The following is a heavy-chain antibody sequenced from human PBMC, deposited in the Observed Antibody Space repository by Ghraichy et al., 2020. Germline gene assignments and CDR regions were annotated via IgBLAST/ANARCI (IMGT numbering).Heavy chain of an antibody. CDR2: ISSTNDYI. Sequence: GGSLRLSCAATGFTFSSYTMNWVRQAPGKGLEWVSSISSTNDYIYYRDAVRGRFTISRDNFKRSLILQMNSLRPEDTAVYYCARDKAMGNNFWVDAFDLWGQGT. CDR3: ARDKAMGNNFWVDAFDL. D-gene: IGHD1/OR15-1a*01. V-gene: IGHV3-21*01. J-gene: IGHJ3*01. CDR1: GFTFSSYT.